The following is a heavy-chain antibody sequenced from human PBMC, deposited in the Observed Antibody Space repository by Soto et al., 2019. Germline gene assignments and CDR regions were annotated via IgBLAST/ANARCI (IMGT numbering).Heavy chain of an antibody. J-gene: IGHJ4*02. Sequence: PGGSLTLSCVVSGLTFSAYSMSWVRQAAGKCREWVSFISITATSTFYVDSVKGRFTISSDNSKSTFYLQMDNLRAEDSAVDYGAKGGLESNHGSVDNWGQGTLVTVSS. CDR3: AKGGLESNHGSVDN. CDR2: ISITATST. V-gene: IGHV3-23*05. CDR1: GLTFSAYS. D-gene: IGHD3-16*01.